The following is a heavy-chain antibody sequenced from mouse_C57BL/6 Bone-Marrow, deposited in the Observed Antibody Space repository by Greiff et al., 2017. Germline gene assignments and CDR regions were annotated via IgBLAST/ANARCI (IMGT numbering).Heavy chain of an antibody. CDR1: GYTFTSYW. Sequence: VQLQQPGAELVKPGASVKLSCKASGYTFTSYWMQWVKQRPGQGLEWIGEIDPSDSYTNYNQKFKGKATLTVDTSSSTAYMQLSSLTSEDSAVYYCARDSSNYVAYWGQGTLVTVSA. J-gene: IGHJ3*01. CDR2: IDPSDSYT. V-gene: IGHV1-50*01. CDR3: ARDSSNYVAY. D-gene: IGHD2-5*01.